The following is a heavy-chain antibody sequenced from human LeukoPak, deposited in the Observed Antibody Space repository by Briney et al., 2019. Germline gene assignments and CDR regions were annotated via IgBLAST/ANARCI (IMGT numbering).Heavy chain of an antibody. Sequence: SETLSLTCAVYGGFFSGHYWSWIRQPPGKGLEWIGEINHSGSTNYNPSLKSRVTISVDTSKNQFSLKLSSVTAADTAVYYCAREGGLRYFDWLFDYFDYWGQGTLVTVSS. CDR2: INHSGST. CDR3: AREGGLRYFDWLFDYFDY. J-gene: IGHJ4*02. V-gene: IGHV4-34*01. CDR1: GGFFSGHY. D-gene: IGHD3-9*01.